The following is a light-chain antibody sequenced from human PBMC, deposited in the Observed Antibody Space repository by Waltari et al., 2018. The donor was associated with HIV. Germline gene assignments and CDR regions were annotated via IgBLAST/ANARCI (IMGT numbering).Light chain of an antibody. Sequence: EIVLTQSPGTLSLSPGERATLSCRASQSVSSSYLAWYQHKPGQAPRLLIYGASSRATGIPDRFSGSGSGTDFTLTISRLEPEDFVVYYCQQYGSSPPMYTFGQGTKLEIK. CDR2: GAS. CDR1: QSVSSSY. CDR3: QQYGSSPPMYT. J-gene: IGKJ2*01. V-gene: IGKV3-20*01.